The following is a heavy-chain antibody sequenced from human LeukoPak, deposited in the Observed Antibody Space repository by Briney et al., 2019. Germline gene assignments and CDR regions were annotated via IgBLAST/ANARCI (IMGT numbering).Heavy chain of an antibody. CDR3: ARDLRFSDCIEPTTAYDISI. D-gene: IGHD3-9*01. V-gene: IGHV3-21*01. J-gene: IGHJ4*02. Sequence: GGSLRLSCAASGLTSRRIYMNWVRQAPGKVLKSVSSISSSSSYAYYADSVKGRFTISRDNAKNSLYLQMNSLRAEDTAVYYCARDLRFSDCIEPTTAYDISIWGQGTLVTVSS. CDR1: GLTSRRIY. CDR2: ISSSSSYA.